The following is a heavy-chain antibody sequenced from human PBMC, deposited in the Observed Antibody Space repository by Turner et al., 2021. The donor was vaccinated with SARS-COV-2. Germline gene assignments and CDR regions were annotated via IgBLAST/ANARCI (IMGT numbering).Heavy chain of an antibody. CDR3: AKGRWWFDP. J-gene: IGHJ5*02. CDR1: GFTFSNYA. CDR2: ISDNSFST. V-gene: IGHV3-23*01. D-gene: IGHD2-15*01. Sequence: EVQLLGSGGGLVQHGGALSLPCAATGFTFSNYAMTWVRQAPGTRLEWVSSISDNSFSTYYADSVKGRVTISRDNSRNTLYLKMNGLRAEDTAIYDCAKGRWWFDPWGQGTLVTVSS.